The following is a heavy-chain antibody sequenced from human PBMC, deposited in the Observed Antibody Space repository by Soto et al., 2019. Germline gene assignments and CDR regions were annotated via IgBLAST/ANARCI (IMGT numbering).Heavy chain of an antibody. CDR2: IIPIFGTA. J-gene: IGHJ6*02. CDR3: ANPHGSGYDYYYGMDV. CDR1: GGTFSSYA. Sequence: QVQLVQSGAEVKKPGSSVKVSCKASGGTFSSYAISWVRQAPGQGLDWMGGIIPIFGTANYAQKFQGRVTITADESTSTAYMELSSLRSEDSAVYYCANPHGSGYDYYYGMDVWGQGTTVTVSS. V-gene: IGHV1-69*12. D-gene: IGHD5-12*01.